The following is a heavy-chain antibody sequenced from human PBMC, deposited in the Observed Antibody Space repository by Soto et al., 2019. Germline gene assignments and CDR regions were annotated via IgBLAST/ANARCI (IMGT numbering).Heavy chain of an antibody. V-gene: IGHV1-69*08. CDR2: IIPFFGSA. J-gene: IGHJ5*02. CDR1: GGTFSTLT. D-gene: IGHD2-21*02. Sequence: QVQLVKSEAEVKKPGSSVKVSCKASGGTFSTLTINWVRQAPGQGLEWMGRIIPFFGSAVYAQTFQGRVILSADRSSNTAYMELSSLTSADTAVYYCSGRPDTPLVTETWGQGTLVTVSS. CDR3: SGRPDTPLVTET.